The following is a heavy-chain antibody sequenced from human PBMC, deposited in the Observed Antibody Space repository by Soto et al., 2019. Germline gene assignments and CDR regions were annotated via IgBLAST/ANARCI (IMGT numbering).Heavy chain of an antibody. J-gene: IGHJ4*02. V-gene: IGHV1-18*01. Sequence: QVQLVQSGAEVKKPGASVKVSCKASGYTFTSYGISWVRQAPGQGLEWMGWISTYNGNTNYAQDLQGRITMTTDTSTRTAYMALRSLTSDDTAVYYCARIFGAIYYFDSWGQGPLVTVSS. CDR2: ISTYNGNT. CDR1: GYTFTSYG. CDR3: ARIFGAIYYFDS. D-gene: IGHD3-3*01.